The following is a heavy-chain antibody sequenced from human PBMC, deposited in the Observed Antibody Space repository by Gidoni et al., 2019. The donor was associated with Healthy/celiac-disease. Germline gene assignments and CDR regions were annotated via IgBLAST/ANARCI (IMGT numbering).Heavy chain of an antibody. Sequence: EVQLLESGGGLVQPGGSLRLSCAASGFTFRSYAMSWVRQAPGKGLGWVSAISGSGGSTYYEDSVKGRFPISRDNSKNTLYLQMNSLRAEDTAVYYCAKEVVTMIVPNFDYWGQGTLVTVSS. CDR3: AKEVVTMIVPNFDY. D-gene: IGHD3-22*01. CDR2: ISGSGGST. V-gene: IGHV3-23*01. J-gene: IGHJ4*02. CDR1: GFTFRSYA.